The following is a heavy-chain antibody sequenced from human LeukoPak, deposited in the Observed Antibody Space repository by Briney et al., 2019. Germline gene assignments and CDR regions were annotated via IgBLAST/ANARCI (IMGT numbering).Heavy chain of an antibody. Sequence: ASVKVSCKASGYTFTGYYMHWVRQAPGQGLEWMGWINPNSGGTNYAQKFQGRVTMTRDTSISTAYMELSRLRSDDTAVYYYARDRKHLDSLRGYFDYWGQGTLVTVSS. J-gene: IGHJ4*02. D-gene: IGHD2-2*03. CDR3: ARDRKHLDSLRGYFDY. CDR2: INPNSGGT. CDR1: GYTFTGYY. V-gene: IGHV1-2*02.